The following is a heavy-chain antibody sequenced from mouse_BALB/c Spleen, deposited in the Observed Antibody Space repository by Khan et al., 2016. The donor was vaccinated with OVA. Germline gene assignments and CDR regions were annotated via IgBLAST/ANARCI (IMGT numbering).Heavy chain of an antibody. D-gene: IGHD2-1*01. CDR3: ARSGGNFHWYFDV. CDR1: GFTFSSFG. Sequence: EVELVESGGGLVQPGGSRKLSCAASGFTFSSFGMHWVRQAPEKGLEWVAYISSGRSTIYYVDSVKGRFTISRDHPTNTLFLKMTSRSSEDTAMYYCARSGGNFHWYFDVWGAGTSVTVSS. J-gene: IGHJ1*01. V-gene: IGHV5-17*02. CDR2: ISSGRSTI.